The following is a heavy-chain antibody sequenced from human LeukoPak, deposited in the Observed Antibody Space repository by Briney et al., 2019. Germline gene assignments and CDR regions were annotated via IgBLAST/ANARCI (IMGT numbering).Heavy chain of an antibody. V-gene: IGHV3-21*01. CDR3: ARDPVVPAAYGNWFDP. CDR2: ISSSSSYI. CDR1: GFTFSSYS. J-gene: IGHJ5*02. D-gene: IGHD2-2*01. Sequence: GGSLRLSCAASGFTFSSYSMNWVRQAPGKGLEWDSSISSSSSYIYYADSVKGRFTISRDNAKNSLYLQMNSLRAEDTAVYYCARDPVVPAAYGNWFDPWGQGTLVTVSS.